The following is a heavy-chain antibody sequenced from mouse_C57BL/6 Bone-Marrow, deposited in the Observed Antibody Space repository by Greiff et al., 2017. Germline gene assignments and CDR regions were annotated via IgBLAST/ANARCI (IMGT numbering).Heavy chain of an antibody. V-gene: IGHV1-55*01. J-gene: IGHJ2*01. CDR2: IYPGSGST. CDR1: GYTFTSYW. CDR3: ASSTSVTTTGYYFDY. D-gene: IGHD2-2*01. Sequence: VQLQQSGAELVKPGASVKMSCKASGYTFTSYWITWVKQRPGQGLEWIGDIYPGSGSTNYNEKFKSKATLTVDTSSSTAYMQLSSLTSEDSAVYYCASSTSVTTTGYYFDYWGQGTTLTVSS.